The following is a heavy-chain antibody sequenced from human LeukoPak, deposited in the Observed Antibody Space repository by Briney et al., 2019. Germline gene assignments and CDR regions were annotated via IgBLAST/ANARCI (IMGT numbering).Heavy chain of an antibody. V-gene: IGHV3-23*01. Sequence: PGGSLRLSCAVSGFTLNSYWMNWVRQAPGKGLEWVSTIGGSGDKTFYADSVKGRFTISRDNSKNMVHLQMNSLTGEDTALYYCVRRGDASSGWGDHDFWGQGALVTVSS. J-gene: IGHJ4*02. CDR2: IGGSGDKT. CDR3: VRRGDASSGWGDHDF. D-gene: IGHD6-19*01. CDR1: GFTLNSYW.